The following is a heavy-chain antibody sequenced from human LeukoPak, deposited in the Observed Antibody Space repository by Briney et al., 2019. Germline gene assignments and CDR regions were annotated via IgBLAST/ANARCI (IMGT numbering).Heavy chain of an antibody. Sequence: KPSETLSLTCAVYGGSISGYYWSWIRQPPGKGLEWIGEINHSGSTNYNPSLKSRVTISVDTSNNQFSLRLGSVTAADTAVYYCATVYCSRTSCLDYWGQGTLVTVSS. CDR3: ATVYCSRTSCLDY. CDR2: INHSGST. V-gene: IGHV4-34*01. D-gene: IGHD2-2*01. CDR1: GGSISGYY. J-gene: IGHJ4*02.